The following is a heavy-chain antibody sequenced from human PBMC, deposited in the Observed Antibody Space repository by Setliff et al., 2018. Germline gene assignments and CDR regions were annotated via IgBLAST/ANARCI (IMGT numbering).Heavy chain of an antibody. J-gene: IGHJ6*03. CDR1: GGPINSDRYY. V-gene: IGHV4-39*01. Sequence: SETLSLTCTVSGGPINSDRYYWGWIRQPPGKGLEWIGSMYSSGSTYYNPSLKSRVTISVDTSQNQFSLKLSSVTAADTAAYYCARLPKIVTGYYGSHYYYYMDVWGKGTTVTVSS. CDR3: ARLPKIVTGYYGSHYYYYMDV. D-gene: IGHD3-9*01. CDR2: MYSSGST.